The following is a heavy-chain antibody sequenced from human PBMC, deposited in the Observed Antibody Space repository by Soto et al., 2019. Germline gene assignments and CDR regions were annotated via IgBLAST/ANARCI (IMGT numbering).Heavy chain of an antibody. CDR2: VFYSGST. CDR1: GGSISSAGYY. CDR3: ERWTGMVSGQYYYGMDV. Sequence: QVQLQESGPGLVKPSQTLSLTCTVSGGSISSAGYYWSRIRQHPGKGLEWIGYVFYSGSTYYNPSLESRVTRAVDPSKNQLSLQLSVVTAADTAVYYCERWTGMVSGQYYYGMDVWGQGTTVTVSS. D-gene: IGHD5-18*01. V-gene: IGHV4-31*03. J-gene: IGHJ6*02.